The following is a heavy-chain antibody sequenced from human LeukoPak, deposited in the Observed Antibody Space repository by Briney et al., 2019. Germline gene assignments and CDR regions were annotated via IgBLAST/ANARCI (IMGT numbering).Heavy chain of an antibody. V-gene: IGHV3-53*01. J-gene: IGHJ5*02. CDR1: GFTVSSKY. D-gene: IGHD2-15*01. CDR3: ARGGSGPNAMFDP. Sequence: GGSLRLSCAASGFTVSSKYMSWVRQAPGRGLEWVSIIYSAGSTYYADSVKGRFTISRDNSKNTLYLQMNSLRVEDTAVYYCARGGSGPNAMFDPWGQGTLVTVSS. CDR2: IYSAGST.